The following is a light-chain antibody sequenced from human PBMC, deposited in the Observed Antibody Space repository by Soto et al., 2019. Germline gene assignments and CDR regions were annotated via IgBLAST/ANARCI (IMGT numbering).Light chain of an antibody. V-gene: IGKV1-33*01. Sequence: DIQMTQSPSSLSASVGDRVTITCQASQDINKNLIWYQQKPGKAPKLLIYDASDLETGVPSRFSGSGSGTGFTFTISSLQPEDFATYYCQQYDNYPLTFGGGTKVEIK. CDR3: QQYDNYPLT. J-gene: IGKJ4*01. CDR1: QDINKN. CDR2: DAS.